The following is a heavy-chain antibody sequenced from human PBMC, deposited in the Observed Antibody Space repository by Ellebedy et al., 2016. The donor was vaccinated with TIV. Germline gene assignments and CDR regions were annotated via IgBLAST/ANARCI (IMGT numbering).Heavy chain of an antibody. Sequence: GESLKISCQVFGYSFTSYWISWVRQMPGKGLEWMGKIDPKDSYTYYSPSFQGHVTISGDKSISTAYLQWSSLKASDTAMYYCARHKTGWDDYWGQGTLVTVSS. V-gene: IGHV5-10-1*01. CDR2: IDPKDSYT. D-gene: IGHD6-19*01. J-gene: IGHJ4*02. CDR3: ARHKTGWDDY. CDR1: GYSFTSYW.